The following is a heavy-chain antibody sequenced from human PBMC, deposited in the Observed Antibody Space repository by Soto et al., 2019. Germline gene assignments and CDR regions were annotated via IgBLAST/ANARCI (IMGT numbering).Heavy chain of an antibody. J-gene: IGHJ6*02. D-gene: IGHD2-2*01. Sequence: ASVKVSCKASGGTFSSYAISWVRQAPGQGLEWMGGIIPIFGTANYAQKFQGRVTITADESTSTAYMELSSLRSEHTAVYYCADGSDIVVVPAANGYYYYGMDVWGQGTTVTVSS. CDR3: ADGSDIVVVPAANGYYYYGMDV. CDR2: IIPIFGTA. CDR1: GGTFSSYA. V-gene: IGHV1-69*13.